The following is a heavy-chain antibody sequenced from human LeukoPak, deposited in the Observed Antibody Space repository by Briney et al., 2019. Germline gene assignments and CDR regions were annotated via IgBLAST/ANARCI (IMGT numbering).Heavy chain of an antibody. CDR1: GGSFSTHA. CDR3: GASTVTVTFYYMAV. Sequence: SVKVSCKAAGGSFSTHAIIWVRQAPGQGLEWMGGIIPVLGTTNSAQRFQDRLSLTADESTGTASMELTSLRPEDSSVYYCGASTVTVTFYYMAVWGKGTTITVSS. V-gene: IGHV1-69*13. CDR2: IIPVLGTT. J-gene: IGHJ6*03. D-gene: IGHD2-21*02.